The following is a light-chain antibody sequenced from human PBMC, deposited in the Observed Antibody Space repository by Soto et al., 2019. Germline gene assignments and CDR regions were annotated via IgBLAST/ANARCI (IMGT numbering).Light chain of an antibody. CDR2: RNY. CDR1: SSNIGSNH. Sequence: QSVLTQPPSASETPGQRVTISCSGSSSNIGSNHVYWYQHLPGTAPKLLIYRNYLRPSGVPDRFSASKSAPSAALAISGLRSDDEADYFCGAWDGRLRGWVFGGGTKLTVL. V-gene: IGLV1-47*01. CDR3: GAWDGRLRGWV. J-gene: IGLJ3*02.